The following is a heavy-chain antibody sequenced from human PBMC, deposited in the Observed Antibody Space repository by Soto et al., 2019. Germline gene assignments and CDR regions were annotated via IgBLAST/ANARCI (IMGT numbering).Heavy chain of an antibody. J-gene: IGHJ4*02. CDR1: GGTISNAEYY. D-gene: IGHD2-2*02. Sequence: SETLSLTCTVSGGTISNAEYYWMWVLQPTGEDLDWIGYIYYSGSTYYNPSLKSRVTISVDTSKNQISLQLTSVTATDTTVYYCAREYTFNACFDFWGRGTLVTVSS. V-gene: IGHV4-30-4*01. CDR3: AREYTFNACFDF. CDR2: IYYSGST.